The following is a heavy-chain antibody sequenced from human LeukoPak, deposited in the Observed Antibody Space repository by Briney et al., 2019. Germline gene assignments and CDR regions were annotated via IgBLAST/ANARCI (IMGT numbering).Heavy chain of an antibody. CDR1: GGSVSSGSYY. J-gene: IGHJ5*02. CDR2: IYYSGST. D-gene: IGHD6-19*01. V-gene: IGHV4-61*01. CDR3: ASHSSGWYQSSWFDP. Sequence: PSETLSLTCTVSGGSVSSGSYYWSWIRQPPGKGLEWIGYIYYSGSTNYNPSLKSRVTISVDTSKNQFSLKLSSVTAADTAVYYWASHSSGWYQSSWFDPGGQGPLVTVSS.